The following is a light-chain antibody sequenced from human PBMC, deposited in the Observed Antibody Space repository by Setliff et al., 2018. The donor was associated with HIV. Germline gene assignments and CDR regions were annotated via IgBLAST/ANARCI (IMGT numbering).Light chain of an antibody. CDR2: RTN. CDR3: VLYMGSGIWV. Sequence: QTVVTPEPSFSVSPGGTVTVTCGLSSGSVSTSYYPSWYQQTPGQAPRTLIYRTNTRSSGVPDRFSGSILGNKAALTITGAQADDESDYYCVLYMGSGIWVFGGGTKVTVL. CDR1: SGSVSTSYY. V-gene: IGLV8-61*01. J-gene: IGLJ3*02.